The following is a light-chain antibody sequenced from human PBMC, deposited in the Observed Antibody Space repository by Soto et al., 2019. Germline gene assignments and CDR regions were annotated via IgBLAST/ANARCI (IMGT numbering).Light chain of an antibody. V-gene: IGLV2-14*01. J-gene: IGLJ1*01. Sequence: HSVLTQPASVSRPPGQSITISCTGTSSDVGGYNYVPWYQHHPGKAPKLMIYEVSNRPSVVSYRSSGSKSGNTASLTISGLQAEYEADYYCNSYTGSGIVFGTGTKVTV. CDR2: EVS. CDR1: SSDVGGYNY. CDR3: NSYTGSGIV.